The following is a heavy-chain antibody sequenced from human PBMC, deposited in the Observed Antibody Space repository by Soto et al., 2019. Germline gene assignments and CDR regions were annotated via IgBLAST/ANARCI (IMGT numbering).Heavy chain of an antibody. D-gene: IGHD3-10*01. CDR3: AFDPLEPITMAIPDY. CDR2: IIPIFGAA. V-gene: IGHV1-69*01. CDR1: GGTFSSYA. J-gene: IGHJ4*02. Sequence: QVQLVQSGAEVKKPGSSVKVSCKASGGTFSSYAISWVRQAPGQGLEWMGGIIPIFGAANYPQKFQGRVTITADESTSTAYMELSSLRSEDTAVYYCAFDPLEPITMAIPDYWGQGTLVTVSS.